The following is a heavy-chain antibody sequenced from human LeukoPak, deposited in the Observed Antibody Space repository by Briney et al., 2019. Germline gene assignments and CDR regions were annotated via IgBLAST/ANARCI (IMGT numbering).Heavy chain of an antibody. Sequence: ASVKVSCKASGYTFTSYGISWVRQAPGQGLEWMGWISAYNGNTNYAQKLQGRVNMTTDTSTSTAYMELRSLRPDDTAVYYCARDHRRVVGATGLDYWGQGTLVTVSS. V-gene: IGHV1-18*01. CDR1: GYTFTSYG. J-gene: IGHJ4*02. CDR2: ISAYNGNT. CDR3: ARDHRRVVGATGLDY. D-gene: IGHD1-26*01.